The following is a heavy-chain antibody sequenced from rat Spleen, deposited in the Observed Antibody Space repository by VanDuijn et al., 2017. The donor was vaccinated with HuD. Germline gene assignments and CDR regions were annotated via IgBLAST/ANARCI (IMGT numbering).Heavy chain of an antibody. Sequence: QVQLKESGPGLVQPSQTLSLTCTVSGFSLSSNGVSWVRQPPGKGLEWIAAISSDGDTYYSSVLKSRLSISRDTSKNQVFLKMNSLQTEDTAIYFCTGDRSYPGLTPYVMDAWGQGTSVTVSS. V-gene: IGHV2S12*01. J-gene: IGHJ4*01. CDR1: GFSLSSNG. D-gene: IGHD1-4*01. CDR2: ISSDGDT. CDR3: TGDRSYPGLTPYVMDA.